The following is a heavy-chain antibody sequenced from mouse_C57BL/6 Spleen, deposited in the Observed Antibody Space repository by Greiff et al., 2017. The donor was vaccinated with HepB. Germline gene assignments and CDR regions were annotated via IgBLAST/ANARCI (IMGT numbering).Heavy chain of an antibody. V-gene: IGHV1-55*01. CDR3: AREGYYYGSPY. Sequence: QVQLKQPGAELVKPGASVKMSCKASGYTFTSYWITWVKQRPGQGLEWIGDIYPGSGSTNYNEKFKSKATLTVDTSSSTAYMQLSSLTSEDSAVYYCAREGYYYGSPYWGQGTTLTVSS. D-gene: IGHD1-1*01. CDR2: IYPGSGST. J-gene: IGHJ2*01. CDR1: GYTFTSYW.